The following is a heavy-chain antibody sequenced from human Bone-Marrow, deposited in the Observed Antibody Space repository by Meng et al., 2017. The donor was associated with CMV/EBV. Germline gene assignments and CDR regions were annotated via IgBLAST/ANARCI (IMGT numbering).Heavy chain of an antibody. V-gene: IGHV1-18*01. D-gene: IGHD3-22*01. CDR1: GYTFTSYG. Sequence: GESLKISCKASGYTFTSYGISWVRQAPGQGLEWMGWISAYNGNTNYAQKLQGRVTMTTDTSTSTAYMELRSLRSDDTAVYYCARDWGRNYYDSSGYHPAGRYWGQGTLVTVSS. J-gene: IGHJ4*02. CDR2: ISAYNGNT. CDR3: ARDWGRNYYDSSGYHPAGRY.